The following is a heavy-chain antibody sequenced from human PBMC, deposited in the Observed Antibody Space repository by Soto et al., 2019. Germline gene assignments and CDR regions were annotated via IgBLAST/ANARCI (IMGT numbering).Heavy chain of an antibody. CDR1: GGSISSSNYY. V-gene: IGHV4-39*01. CDR2: LFYNENT. CDR3: ASLGVISPFDY. D-gene: IGHD3-16*02. Sequence: ETLSLTCTVSGGSISSSNYYWGWIRQPPGKGLEWIGSLFYNENTYYNPSLKRRGNISVDTSKNQFSLKLSSVTAADTALYYCASLGVISPFDYWGQGTLVTVSS. J-gene: IGHJ4*02.